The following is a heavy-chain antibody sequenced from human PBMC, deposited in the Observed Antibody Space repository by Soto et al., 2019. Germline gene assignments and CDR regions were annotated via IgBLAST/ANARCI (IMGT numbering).Heavy chain of an antibody. CDR2: IIPIFGTA. CDR3: ARENDIVVVGNGFDP. J-gene: IGHJ5*02. V-gene: IGHV1-69*13. CDR1: GGTFSSYA. D-gene: IGHD2-15*01. Sequence: SVKVSCKASGGTFSSYAISWVRQAPGQGLEWMGGIIPIFGTANYAQKFQGRVTITADESTSTAYMELSSLRSEDTAVYYCARENDIVVVGNGFDPWGQGTLVTVSS.